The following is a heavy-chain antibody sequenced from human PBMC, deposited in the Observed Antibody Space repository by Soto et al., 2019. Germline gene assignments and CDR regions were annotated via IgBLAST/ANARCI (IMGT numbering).Heavy chain of an antibody. CDR2: INSDGSST. CDR3: ARSYCSTTNCYGWFDP. V-gene: IGHV3-74*01. Sequence: GGSLRLSCPASGFTLSSYWMHWVRQGPGKGLVWVSRINSDGSSTSYADSVKGRFTISRDNVKNTLYLQMNSLRAEDTALYYCARSYCSTTNCYGWFDPWGQGTLVTVSS. J-gene: IGHJ5*02. D-gene: IGHD2-2*01. CDR1: GFTLSSYW.